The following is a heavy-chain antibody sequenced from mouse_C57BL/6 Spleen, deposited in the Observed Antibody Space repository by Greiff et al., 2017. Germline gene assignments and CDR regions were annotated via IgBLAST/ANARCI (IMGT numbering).Heavy chain of an antibody. V-gene: IGHV1-42*01. CDR1: GYSFTGYY. J-gene: IGHJ2*01. CDR3: ARAGHITTVVADY. Sequence: EVQLQQSGPELVKPGASVKISCKASGYSFTGYYMNWVKQSPEKSLEWIGEINPSTGGTTYNQKFKAKATLTVDKSSSTAYMQLKSLTSEDSAVYYCARAGHITTVVADYWGQGTTLTVSS. D-gene: IGHD1-1*01. CDR2: INPSTGGT.